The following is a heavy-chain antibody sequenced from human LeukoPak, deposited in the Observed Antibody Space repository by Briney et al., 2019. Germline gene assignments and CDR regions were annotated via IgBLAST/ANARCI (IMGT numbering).Heavy chain of an antibody. CDR1: GGSISSYY. CDR2: IYTSGST. V-gene: IGHV4-4*07. J-gene: IGHJ6*02. D-gene: IGHD2-8*01. CDR3: AREHRYCTNGVCSGSMDV. Sequence: SETLSLTCTVSGGSISSYYWSWIRQPAGKGLEWIGRIYTSGSTNYNPSLKSRVTMSVDTSKNQFSLKLSSVTAADTAVYYCAREHRYCTNGVCSGSMDVWGQGTTVTVSS.